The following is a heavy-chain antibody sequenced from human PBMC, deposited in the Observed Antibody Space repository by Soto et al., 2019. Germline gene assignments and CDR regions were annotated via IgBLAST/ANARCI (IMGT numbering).Heavy chain of an antibody. V-gene: IGHV3-48*03. D-gene: IGHD1-20*01. CDR3: ARESITPPRFFDY. J-gene: IGHJ4*02. CDR1: GFSFSTYD. Sequence: VQLVESGGGLVQPGGSLTLSCAASGFSFSTYDMNWVRQAPGKGLEWVSFISNNGKKTYYADSVKGRFTISRDNTKNSLFLQVTSLRADDTAVYFCARESITPPRFFDYWGQGTLVTVS. CDR2: ISNNGKKT.